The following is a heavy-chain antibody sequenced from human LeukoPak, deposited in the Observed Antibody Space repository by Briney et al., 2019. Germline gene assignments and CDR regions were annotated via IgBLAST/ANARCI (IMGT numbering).Heavy chain of an antibody. CDR3: AKQQFPDY. Sequence: LAGGSLRLSCAASGFTFSSYGMHWVRQAPGKGLEWVAVISYDGKNMYYADSVKGRFTTSRDTSKNTLYLQMGSLRAEDTAVYYCAKQQFPDYWGQGTLVTVSS. J-gene: IGHJ4*02. CDR1: GFTFSSYG. D-gene: IGHD6-13*01. V-gene: IGHV3-30*18. CDR2: ISYDGKNM.